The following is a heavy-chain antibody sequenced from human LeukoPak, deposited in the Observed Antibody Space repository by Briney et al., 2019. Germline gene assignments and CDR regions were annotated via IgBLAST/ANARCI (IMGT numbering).Heavy chain of an antibody. J-gene: IGHJ4*02. CDR1: GYSISSGYY. CDR2: IYHSGST. V-gene: IGHV4-38-2*02. Sequence: SETLSLTCTVSGYSISSGYYWGWIRQPPGKGLEWIGSIYHSGSTYYNPSLKSRVTISVDTSNNQFSLKLSSVTAADTAVYYCARKRYYDSIGYYYWAGHDYCGQGTLVTVSS. D-gene: IGHD3-22*01. CDR3: ARKRYYDSIGYYYWAGHDY.